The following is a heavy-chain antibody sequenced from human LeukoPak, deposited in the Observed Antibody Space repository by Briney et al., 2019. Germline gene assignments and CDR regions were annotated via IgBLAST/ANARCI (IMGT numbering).Heavy chain of an antibody. V-gene: IGHV4-61*02. Sequence: SETLSLTCTVSGGSISSGSYYWSWIRQPAGKGLEWIGRIYTSGSTNYNPSLKSRVTISVDTSKNQFPLKLSSVTAADTAVYYCARETWSLTIFGVVISYDAFDIWGQGTMVTVSS. D-gene: IGHD3-3*01. CDR3: ARETWSLTIFGVVISYDAFDI. J-gene: IGHJ3*02. CDR2: IYTSGST. CDR1: GGSISSGSYY.